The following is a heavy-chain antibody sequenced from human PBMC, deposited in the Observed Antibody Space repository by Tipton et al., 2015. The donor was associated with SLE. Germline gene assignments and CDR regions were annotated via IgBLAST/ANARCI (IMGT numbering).Heavy chain of an antibody. CDR1: GFTFSSYW. J-gene: IGHJ3*02. CDR2: ISSSSSYI. D-gene: IGHD6-19*01. Sequence: SLRLSCAASGFTFSSYWMNWVRQAPGKGLEWVSSISSSSSYIYYADSVKGRFTISRDNAKNSLYLQMNSLRAEDTAVYYCAREIAVAGTGAFDIWGQGTMVTVSS. CDR3: AREIAVAGTGAFDI. V-gene: IGHV3-21*01.